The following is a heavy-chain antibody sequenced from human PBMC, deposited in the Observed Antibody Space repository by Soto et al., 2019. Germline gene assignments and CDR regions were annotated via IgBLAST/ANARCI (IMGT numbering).Heavy chain of an antibody. CDR2: IIPIFGTA. Sequence: RGSVKVCFKASGGPFSSYAISLVRQAPGQGLEWMGGIIPIFGTANYAQKFQGRVTITADKSTSTAYMELSSLRSEDTAVYYCARDRGGYNFDYWGQGTLVTVSS. J-gene: IGHJ4*02. CDR3: ARDRGGYNFDY. V-gene: IGHV1-69*06. D-gene: IGHD1-1*01. CDR1: GGPFSSYA.